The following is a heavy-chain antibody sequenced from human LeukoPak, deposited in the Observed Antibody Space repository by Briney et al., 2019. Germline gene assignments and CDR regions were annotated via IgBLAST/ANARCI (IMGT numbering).Heavy chain of an antibody. CDR1: GGSISNYY. CDR3: ARAGQFISARPITFDY. D-gene: IGHD6-6*01. J-gene: IGHJ4*02. V-gene: IGHV4-59*01. CDR2: IYYSGST. Sequence: PSETLSLTCAVSGGSISNYYWCWIRQPPGKGLEWIGYIYYSGSTNSNPSLKSPVTISLDTSKNQFSLKLSSVTAANTAVYYCARAGQFISARPITFDYWGQGSLVTVSS.